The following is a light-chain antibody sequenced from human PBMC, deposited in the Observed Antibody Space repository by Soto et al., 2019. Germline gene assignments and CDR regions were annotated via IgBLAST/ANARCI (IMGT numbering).Light chain of an antibody. J-gene: IGKJ1*01. CDR2: LTS. CDR3: HQRQSGPRT. Sequence: IVLTRTPATLSSFPGERSTLSCRSSQAVNTRLAWYQHKPGQAPRLLIYLTSNRATGIPARFSGSGSGTDFTVTISSLEHEDSAVYYCHQRQSGPRTFGQGTNVHIK. CDR1: QAVNTR. V-gene: IGKV3-11*01.